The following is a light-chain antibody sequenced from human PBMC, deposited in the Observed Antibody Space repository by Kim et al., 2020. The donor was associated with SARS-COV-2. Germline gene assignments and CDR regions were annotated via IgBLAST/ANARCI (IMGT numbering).Light chain of an antibody. V-gene: IGKV1-39*01. CDR3: QQSYNIPDT. CDR2: AAS. CDR1: QSISSY. J-gene: IGKJ2*01. Sequence: DIQMTQSPSSLSASVGDRVTITCRANQSISSYLNWYQQKPGRAPNLLIYAASSLQSGVPSRFSGSGSETDFTLTISSPQPEDFATYDCQQSYNIPDTVGQGTKLEI.